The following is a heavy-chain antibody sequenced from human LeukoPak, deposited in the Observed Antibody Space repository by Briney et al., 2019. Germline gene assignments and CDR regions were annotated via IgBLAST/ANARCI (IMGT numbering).Heavy chain of an antibody. V-gene: IGHV4-59*11. J-gene: IGHJ5*02. D-gene: IGHD3-22*01. Sequence: SETLSLTCTVSGGSISSHYWSWIRQPPGKGLEWIGYIYYSGSNNYNPSLKSRVTISVDTSKNQFSLKLSSVTAADTAVYYCARAEGDSSGYYPNWFDPWGQGTLVTVSS. CDR3: ARAEGDSSGYYPNWFDP. CDR1: GGSISSHY. CDR2: IYYSGSN.